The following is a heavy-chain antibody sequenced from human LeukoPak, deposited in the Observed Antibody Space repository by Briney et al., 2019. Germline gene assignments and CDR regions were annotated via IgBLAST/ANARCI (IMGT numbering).Heavy chain of an antibody. CDR1: GFTFSDYY. J-gene: IGHJ4*02. Sequence: PGGSLRLSCAASGFTFSDYYMSWIRQAPGKGLEWVSYISSSGSTMYYADSVKGRFTISRDNAKNSLYLQMNSLRAEDTAVYYCARYLYSSGWYFDYWGQGTLVTVSS. CDR2: ISSSGSTM. D-gene: IGHD6-19*01. CDR3: ARYLYSSGWYFDY. V-gene: IGHV3-11*04.